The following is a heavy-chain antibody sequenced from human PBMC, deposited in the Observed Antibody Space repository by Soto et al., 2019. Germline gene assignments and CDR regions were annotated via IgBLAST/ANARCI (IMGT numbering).Heavy chain of an antibody. CDR3: AKTSILLPAATNRGAPYNYYALDV. CDR2: INHSGST. CDR1: GGSFSGYY. J-gene: IGHJ6*02. D-gene: IGHD2-2*01. Sequence: PSETLSLTCAVYGGSFSGYYWSWIRQPPGKGLEWIGEINHSGSTNYNPSLKSRFTIYRDSAKNSLYLQMNSLRAEDTAVYYCAKTSILLPAATNRGAPYNYYALDVWGQGTTVTVSS. V-gene: IGHV4-34*10.